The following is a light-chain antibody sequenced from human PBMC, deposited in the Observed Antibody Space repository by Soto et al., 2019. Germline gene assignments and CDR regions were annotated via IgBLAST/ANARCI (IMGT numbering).Light chain of an antibody. V-gene: IGLV1-40*01. CDR1: GANIGAGYD. CDR3: QSYDTSRGDVV. CDR2: TDN. J-gene: IGLJ2*01. Sequence: QSVLTQPPSVSGAPGQRVTISCTGNGANIGAGYDVHWYQQVPGTAPRLLIYTDNNRPATMPDRFSASNSGASASLAITGLQSDDEADYYCQSYDTSRGDVVFGGGTELTVL.